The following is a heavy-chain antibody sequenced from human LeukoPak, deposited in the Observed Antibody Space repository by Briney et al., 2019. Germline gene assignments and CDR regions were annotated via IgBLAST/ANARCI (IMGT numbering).Heavy chain of an antibody. V-gene: IGHV3-30*18. CDR2: ISYDGSNK. J-gene: IGHJ4*02. D-gene: IGHD1-26*01. Sequence: GGSLRLSCAASGFTFSSYGMHWVRQAPGKGLEWVAVISYDGSNKYYADSVKGRFTISRDNSKNTLYLQMNSLRAEDTAVYYCANRREWELAYWGQGTLVTVSS. CDR1: GFTFSSYG. CDR3: ANRREWELAY.